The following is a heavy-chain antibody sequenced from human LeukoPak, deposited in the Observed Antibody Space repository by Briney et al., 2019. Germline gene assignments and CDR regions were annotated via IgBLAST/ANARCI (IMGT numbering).Heavy chain of an antibody. CDR2: IWYDASNK. CDR3: VRGVGVSRFNYFDP. V-gene: IGHV3-33*01. D-gene: IGHD6-13*01. Sequence: GRSLTLSCAASGFTFSSFGMHWVRQAPGKGLEWVSVIWYDASNKYYADSVKGRFTISRDNSKNTLFLQMNSLRDDDTAVYYCVRGVGVSRFNYFDPWGQGTLVIVSP. CDR1: GFTFSSFG. J-gene: IGHJ5*02.